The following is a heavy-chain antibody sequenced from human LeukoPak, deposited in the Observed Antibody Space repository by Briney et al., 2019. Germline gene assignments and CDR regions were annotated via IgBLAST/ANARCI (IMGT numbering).Heavy chain of an antibody. CDR1: GFTFSSYW. D-gene: IGHD3-3*01. Sequence: GGSLRLSCAASGFTFSSYWMSWVRQAPGKGLEWVANIEQEGSERNYVDSVKGRFTISRDNAKNSLYLQMNSLRAEDTAVYYCARRGRIFGVVIIGYFDYWGQGTLVTVSS. CDR3: ARRGRIFGVVIIGYFDY. V-gene: IGHV3-7*05. CDR2: IEQEGSER. J-gene: IGHJ4*02.